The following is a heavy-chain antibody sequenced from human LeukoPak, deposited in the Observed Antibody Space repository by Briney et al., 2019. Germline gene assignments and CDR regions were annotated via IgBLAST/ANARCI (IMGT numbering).Heavy chain of an antibody. V-gene: IGHV4-59*04. J-gene: IGHJ4*02. Sequence: PSETLSLTCTVSGGSISSYYWSWIRQPPGKGLEWIGIMYYSGSTYYNPSLKSRVTLSVDTSKNQFSLKMSSVSAADTALYYCARLYGSTLYFDYWGQGTLVTVSS. CDR2: MYYSGST. CDR3: ARLYGSTLYFDY. D-gene: IGHD2-15*01. CDR1: GGSISSYY.